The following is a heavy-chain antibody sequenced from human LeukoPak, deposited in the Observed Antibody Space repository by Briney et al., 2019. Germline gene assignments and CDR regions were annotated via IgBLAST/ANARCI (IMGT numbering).Heavy chain of an antibody. J-gene: IGHJ4*02. CDR2: YYYRGST. Sequence: SETLSLTCTVSGGSISNYYWSWIGQPPGKGLEWIGYYYYRGSTNYSPSLKSRVTISVNTSKNQCSLKLSSVTAADTAVFYCARYSANYYDFDYWGQRALFTVSS. V-gene: IGHV4-59*01. CDR3: ARYSANYYDFDY. D-gene: IGHD1-26*01. CDR1: GGSISNYY.